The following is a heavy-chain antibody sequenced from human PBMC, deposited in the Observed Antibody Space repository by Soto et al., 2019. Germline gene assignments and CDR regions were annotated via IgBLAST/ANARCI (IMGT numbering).Heavy chain of an antibody. J-gene: IGHJ5*02. CDR2: INAGNGNT. CDR1: GYTFTSYA. Sequence: ASVKVSCKASGYTFTSYAMHWVRQAPGQRLEWMGWINAGNGNTKYSQKFQGRVTITRDTSASTAYMELSSLRSEDTAVYYCARDRDNPFRCGGDCNWFDPWGQGTLVTVSS. D-gene: IGHD2-21*02. V-gene: IGHV1-3*01. CDR3: ARDRDNPFRCGGDCNWFDP.